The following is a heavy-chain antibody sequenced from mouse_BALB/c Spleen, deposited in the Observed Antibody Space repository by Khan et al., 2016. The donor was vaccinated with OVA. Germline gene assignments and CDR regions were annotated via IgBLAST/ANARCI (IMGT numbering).Heavy chain of an antibody. CDR3: ARRNSYFDY. CDR2: ISYSDST. V-gene: IGHV3-2*02. Sequence: VQLKESGPGLVKPSQSLSLTCTVTGYSITSDYAWNWIRQFPGNKLEWMGYISYSDSTSYNPSLKSRISITRDTSKNQFFLQLNSVTTEDTATYYCARRNSYFDYWGQGTTLTVSS. CDR1: GYSITSDYA. J-gene: IGHJ2*01.